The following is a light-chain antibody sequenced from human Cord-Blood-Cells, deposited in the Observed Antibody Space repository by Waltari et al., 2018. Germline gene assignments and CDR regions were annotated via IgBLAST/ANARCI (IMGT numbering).Light chain of an antibody. J-gene: IGLJ2*01. Sequence: QSALTQPASVYGSPGQSITISCTGTSSDVGCYNLVSWYQQHPGKAPKLMIYEVSKRPSGVSNRFSGSKSGNTASLTISGLQAEDEADYYCCSYAGSSLFGGGTKLTVL. CDR3: CSYAGSSL. V-gene: IGLV2-23*02. CDR2: EVS. CDR1: SSDVGCYNL.